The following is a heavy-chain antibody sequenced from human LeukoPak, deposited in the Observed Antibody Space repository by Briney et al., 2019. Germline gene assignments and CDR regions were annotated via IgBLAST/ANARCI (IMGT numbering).Heavy chain of an antibody. D-gene: IGHD4-17*01. CDR1: GGSISSYY. V-gene: IGHV4-4*07. J-gene: IGHJ4*02. CDR3: ARHDDYGDFFDY. CDR2: IYTSGST. Sequence: SETLSLTCTVSGGSISSYYWSWIRQPAGKGLEWIGRIYTSGSTNYNPSLKSRVTMSVDTSKNQFSLKLSSVTAADTAVYYCARHDDYGDFFDYWCQGTLVTVSS.